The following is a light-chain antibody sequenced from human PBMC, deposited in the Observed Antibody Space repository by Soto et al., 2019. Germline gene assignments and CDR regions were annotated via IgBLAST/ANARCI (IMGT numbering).Light chain of an antibody. V-gene: IGKV3-15*01. J-gene: IGKJ4*01. CDR2: GAS. Sequence: MVITQSPGTLSVSPGERATLSCRASQSVRNNLAWYQQKRGQAPRLLIYGASTRATGIPARFSGSVSGTYFTLTISRLEPEDLAMYYCQQFGTARLNFGGGTKV. CDR3: QQFGTARLN. CDR1: QSVRNN.